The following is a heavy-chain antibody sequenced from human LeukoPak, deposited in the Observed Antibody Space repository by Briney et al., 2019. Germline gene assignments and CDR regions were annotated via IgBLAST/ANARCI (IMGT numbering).Heavy chain of an antibody. V-gene: IGHV1-58*02. CDR2: IVVGSGKA. Sequence: GSSVKVSCKASGFTFTNSAIQWVRHARRQRLEWLGWIVVGSGKANYAQKFQDRVTITRDMSTSTAYMEVSSLRSEDTAVYYCAADGLTRAYWGQGTLVTVSS. J-gene: IGHJ4*02. CDR3: AADGLTRAY. CDR1: GFTFTNSA.